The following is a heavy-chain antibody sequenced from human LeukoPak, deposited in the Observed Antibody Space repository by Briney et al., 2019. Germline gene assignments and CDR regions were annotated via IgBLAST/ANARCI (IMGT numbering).Heavy chain of an antibody. D-gene: IGHD3-22*01. J-gene: IGHJ4*02. CDR3: AKHADSNGRPRGGFEY. CDR1: GFTFSTYS. CDR2: ISGSGGST. Sequence: GGSLRLSCAASGFTFSTYSMTWVRQAPGKGLEWVSAISGSGGSTYYAASVSGRFTISIANSKNTFYVQMNSLRPDDTAVYYGAKHADSNGRPRGGFEYWGQGTLVTVSS. V-gene: IGHV3-23*01.